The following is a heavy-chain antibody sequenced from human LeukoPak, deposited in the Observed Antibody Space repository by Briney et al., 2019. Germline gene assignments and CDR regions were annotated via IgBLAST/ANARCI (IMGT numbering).Heavy chain of an antibody. CDR2: ISGSGGST. J-gene: IGHJ4*02. Sequence: PRGSLRLSCAASGFNFSSYAMSWVRQAPGKGLEWVSAISGSGGSTYYADSVKGRFTIFRDNSKNTLYLQMNSLRAEDTAVYYCAKDAIGYCSGGSCYNYFDYWGQGTLVTVSS. CDR3: AKDAIGYCSGGSCYNYFDY. CDR1: GFNFSSYA. D-gene: IGHD2-15*01. V-gene: IGHV3-23*01.